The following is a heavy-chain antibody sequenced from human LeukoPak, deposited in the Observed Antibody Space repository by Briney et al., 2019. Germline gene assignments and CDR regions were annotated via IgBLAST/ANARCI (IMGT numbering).Heavy chain of an antibody. CDR2: INPNSGGT. V-gene: IGHV1-2*02. J-gene: IGHJ4*02. D-gene: IGHD2-21*02. CDR1: GYTFTSYY. Sequence: ASVKVSWKAFGYTFTSYYMHWVRQAAGQGLEWMGWINPNSGGTKYAKKFQGRVTMTRDTSISTAYMELSSLRSDDTAVYYCARGYCSGDCFTLLDYWGQGTLVTVSS. CDR3: ARGYCSGDCFTLLDY.